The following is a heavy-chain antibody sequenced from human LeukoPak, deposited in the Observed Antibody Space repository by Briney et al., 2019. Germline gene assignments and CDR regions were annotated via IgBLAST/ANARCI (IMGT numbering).Heavy chain of an antibody. V-gene: IGHV4-34*01. D-gene: IGHD3-10*01. CDR3: ARQGGSGSYWPMYYYYYMDV. J-gene: IGHJ6*03. CDR2: IDHIGRT. Sequence: PSETLSLTCAVYGESFRGYYWTWIRQTPGKGLEWIGEIDHIGRTTYNPSLKSRVTISVDTSKNQFSLRLTSVTAADTAVYYCARQGGSGSYWPMYYYYYMDVWGKGTTVTVSS. CDR1: GESFRGYY.